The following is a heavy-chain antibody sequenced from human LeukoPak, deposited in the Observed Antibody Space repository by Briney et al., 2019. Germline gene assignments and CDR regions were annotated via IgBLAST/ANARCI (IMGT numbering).Heavy chain of an antibody. CDR3: ASGGITIFGVVIPNPDY. Sequence: ASVKVSCKASGYTFTGYYMHWVRQAPGQGLEWMGWINPNSGGTNYAQKFQGRVTMTRDTSISTAYMELNRLRSDDTAVYYCASGGITIFGVVIPNPDYWGQGTLVTVSS. CDR1: GYTFTGYY. CDR2: INPNSGGT. D-gene: IGHD3-3*01. V-gene: IGHV1-2*02. J-gene: IGHJ4*02.